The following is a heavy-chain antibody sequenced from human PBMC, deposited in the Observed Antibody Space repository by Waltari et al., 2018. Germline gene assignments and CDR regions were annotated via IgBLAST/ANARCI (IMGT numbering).Heavy chain of an antibody. D-gene: IGHD3-16*01. J-gene: IGHJ4*02. CDR2: ISSTSSYI. CDR3: ARVGAIISLDY. CDR1: GFTFSNFA. V-gene: IGHV3-21*01. Sequence: EVQLVESGGGLVNPGGSLRLSCAASGFTFSNFAINWVRQAPGKGLEWVSYISSTSSYIYYADSVKGRFTISRDNAKNSLYLQMNSLRADDTAVYYCARVGAIISLDYWGQGTLVTVSS.